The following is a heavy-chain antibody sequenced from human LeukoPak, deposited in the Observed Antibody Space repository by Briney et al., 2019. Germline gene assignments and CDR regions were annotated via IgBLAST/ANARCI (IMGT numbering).Heavy chain of an antibody. D-gene: IGHD2-2*01. CDR3: ARDLQIYCSSTSCYPFDY. J-gene: IGHJ4*02. Sequence: GGSLRLSCAASGFTFSSYGMHWVRQAPGKGLEWVTVISYDGSNKYYADSVKGRFTISRDNSKNTLYLQMNSLRAEDTAVYSCARDLQIYCSSTSCYPFDYWGQGTLVTVSS. CDR1: GFTFSSYG. V-gene: IGHV3-30*03. CDR2: ISYDGSNK.